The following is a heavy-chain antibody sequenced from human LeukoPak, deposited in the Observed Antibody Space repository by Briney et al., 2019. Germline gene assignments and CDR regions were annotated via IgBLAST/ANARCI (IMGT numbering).Heavy chain of an antibody. Sequence: SETLSLTCTVSGDSINSLDLWSWVRQPPGKGLEWIGEMYLSGTTHSNPSVKSRVTISIDKSKNQFFLNLSSVTAADRAVYYCAGLVGRYSSGLYYYYFDYWGQGTLVTVSS. CDR3: AGLVGRYSSGLYYYYFDY. CDR1: GDSINSLDL. J-gene: IGHJ4*02. CDR2: MYLSGTT. D-gene: IGHD3-22*01. V-gene: IGHV4-4*02.